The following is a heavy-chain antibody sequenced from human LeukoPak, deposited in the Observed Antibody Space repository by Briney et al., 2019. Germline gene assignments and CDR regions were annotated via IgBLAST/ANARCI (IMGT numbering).Heavy chain of an antibody. CDR3: ATKQWLAPPPDS. J-gene: IGHJ4*02. Sequence: PGGSLRLSCAASGCTFSKYWMLWVRQAPGKGLESVSRINTDGTVTTYADSVKGRFTVSRDNADNTVFLQMNSVRDEDTAVYYCATKQWLAPPPDSWGQGTPVTVSS. CDR2: INTDGTVT. V-gene: IGHV3-74*01. CDR1: GCTFSKYW. D-gene: IGHD6-19*01.